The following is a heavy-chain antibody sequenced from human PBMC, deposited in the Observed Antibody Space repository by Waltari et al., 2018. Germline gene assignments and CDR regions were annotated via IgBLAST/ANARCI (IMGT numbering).Heavy chain of an antibody. V-gene: IGHV3-74*01. Sequence: EVQLVESGGGLVQPGGSLRLSCAASGFTFSSYWMHWVRQAPGKGLVWVSRINSEGSSTSYADSVKGRFTISRDNAKNTLYLQMNSLRAEDTAVYYCASELGLGYCSGGSCYGGDYWGQGTLVTVSS. CDR2: INSEGSST. J-gene: IGHJ4*02. CDR1: GFTFSSYW. CDR3: ASELGLGYCSGGSCYGGDY. D-gene: IGHD2-15*01.